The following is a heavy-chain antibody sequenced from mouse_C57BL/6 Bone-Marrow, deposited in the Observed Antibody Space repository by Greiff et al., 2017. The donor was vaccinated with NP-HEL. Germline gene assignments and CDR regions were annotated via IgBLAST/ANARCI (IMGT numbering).Heavy chain of an antibody. CDR2: IHPNSGST. Sequence: VQLQQPGAELVKPGASVKLSCKASGYTFTSYWMHWVKQRPGQGLEWIGMIHPNSGSTNYNEKFKSKATLTVDKSSSTAYMLLSSLTSEDSAVYFCARSGDLWYFDVWGTGTTVTVSS. CDR1: GYTFTSYW. CDR3: ARSGDLWYFDV. D-gene: IGHD3-2*02. V-gene: IGHV1-64*01. J-gene: IGHJ1*03.